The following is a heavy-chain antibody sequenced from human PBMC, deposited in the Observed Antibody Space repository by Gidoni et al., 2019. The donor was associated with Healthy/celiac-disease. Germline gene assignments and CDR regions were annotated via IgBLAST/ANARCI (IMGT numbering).Heavy chain of an antibody. CDR3: ARDSMDCSGGSCYSTQH. CDR1: GGSIRSSNW. J-gene: IGHJ1*01. D-gene: IGHD2-15*01. CDR2: IYHSGST. Sequence: QVQLQESGPGLVKPSGTLALTCAVSGGSIRSSNWWSWVRQPPGQWLEWSGEIYHSGSTNYNPSLKSRVTISVDKSKNQFSLKLSSVTAADTAVYYWARDSMDCSGGSCYSTQHWGQGTLVTVSS. V-gene: IGHV4-4*02.